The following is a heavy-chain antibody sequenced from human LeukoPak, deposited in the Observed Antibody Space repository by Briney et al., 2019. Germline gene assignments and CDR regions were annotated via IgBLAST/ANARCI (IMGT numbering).Heavy chain of an antibody. CDR1: GFTFSGSD. CDR2: ITTIASNYAT. V-gene: IGHV3-73*01. CDR3: TTYIRGHH. D-gene: IGHD1-14*01. J-gene: IGHJ5*02. Sequence: GGSLKLSCAASGFTFSGSDIHWVRQASGKGLEWIGRITTIASNYATAYAASVKGRFTISRDDSENTAYLPMKSRKSEDTAVYYCTTYIRGHHWGQGALVSVSS.